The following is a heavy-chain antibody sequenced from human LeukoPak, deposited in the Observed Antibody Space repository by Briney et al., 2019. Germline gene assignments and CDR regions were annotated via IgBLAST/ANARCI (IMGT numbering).Heavy chain of an antibody. J-gene: IGHJ4*02. CDR3: ARDSSDFNPNYFDY. CDR2: IWYDGSNK. CDR1: GFTFSSYG. V-gene: IGHV3-33*01. Sequence: GGSLRLSCAASGFTFSSYGMHWVRQAPGKGLEWVAVIWYDGSNKYYADSVKGRFTISRDNSKNTLYLQMNSLRAEDTAVYYCARDSSDFNPNYFDYWGQGTLVTVSS. D-gene: IGHD3-22*01.